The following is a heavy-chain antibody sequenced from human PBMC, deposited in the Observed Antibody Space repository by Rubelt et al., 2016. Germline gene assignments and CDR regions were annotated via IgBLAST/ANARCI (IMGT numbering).Heavy chain of an antibody. CDR2: ISSSSSYI. CDR1: GFTFSDYY. D-gene: IGHD3-3*01. V-gene: IGHV3-11*06. J-gene: IGHJ3*02. Sequence: AASGFTFSDYYMSWIRQAPGKRLEWVSYISSSSSYIYYADSVKGRFTISRDNAKNSLYLQMNSLRAEDTAVYYCARDNAIGGAFDIWGQGTMVTVSS. CDR3: ARDNAIGGAFDI.